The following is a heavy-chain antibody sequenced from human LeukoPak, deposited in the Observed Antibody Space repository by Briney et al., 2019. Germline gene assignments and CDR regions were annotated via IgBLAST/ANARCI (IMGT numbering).Heavy chain of an antibody. V-gene: IGHV3-23*01. CDR3: AKESGGGDSSGYDDY. CDR1: GFTFSSYA. Sequence: PGGSLRLSCAASGFTFSSYAMSWVRQAPGKGLEWVSAISGSGGSTNYADSVKGRFTISRDNSKNTLYLQMNSLSAEDTAVYYCAKESGGGDSSGYDDYWGQGTLVTVSS. CDR2: ISGSGGST. J-gene: IGHJ4*02. D-gene: IGHD3-22*01.